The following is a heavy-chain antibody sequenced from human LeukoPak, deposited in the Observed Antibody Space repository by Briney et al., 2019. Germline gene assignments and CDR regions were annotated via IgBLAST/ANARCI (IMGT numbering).Heavy chain of an antibody. V-gene: IGHV4-34*01. J-gene: IGHJ4*02. CDR1: GGSFSGYY. Sequence: PSETLSLTCAVYGGSFSGYYWSWIRQPPGKGLEWIGEINHSGSTNYNPSLKSRVTMSGDTSKNQFSLQLTSVTAADSAIYFCARGRKTGRNYYDTRGFYDQPYFDSWGQGILVTVSS. D-gene: IGHD3-22*01. CDR2: INHSGST. CDR3: ARGRKTGRNYYDTRGFYDQPYFDS.